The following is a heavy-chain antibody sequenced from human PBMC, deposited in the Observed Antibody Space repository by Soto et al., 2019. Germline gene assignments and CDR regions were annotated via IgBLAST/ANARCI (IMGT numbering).Heavy chain of an antibody. V-gene: IGHV1-18*01. CDR3: ARDQWLVPPKGYYYYGMDV. CDR1: GYTFTSYG. J-gene: IGHJ6*02. D-gene: IGHD6-19*01. CDR2: ISAYNGNT. Sequence: ASVKVSCKASGYTFTSYGISWVRQAPGQGLEWMGWISAYNGNTNYAQKLQGRVTMTTDTSTSTAYMELRSLRSDDTAVYYCARDQWLVPPKGYYYYGMDVWGQGTTVTVSS.